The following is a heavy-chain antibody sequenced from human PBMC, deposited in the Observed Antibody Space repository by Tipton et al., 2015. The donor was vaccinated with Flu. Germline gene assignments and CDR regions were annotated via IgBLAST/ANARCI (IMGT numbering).Heavy chain of an antibody. D-gene: IGHD2-2*01. V-gene: IGHV4-39*07. CDR3: ATVTSFYFFFDS. CDR2: VYYTGDT. Sequence: TLSLTCTGSGDSFTTSSHHWAWIRQPPGKGLEWLGSVYYTGDTFYNPSLASRVSMSVDTSKSQFSLRLTSVTATDTAVYYCATVTSFYFFFDSWGQGTLVAVSS. J-gene: IGHJ4*02. CDR1: GDSFTTSSHH.